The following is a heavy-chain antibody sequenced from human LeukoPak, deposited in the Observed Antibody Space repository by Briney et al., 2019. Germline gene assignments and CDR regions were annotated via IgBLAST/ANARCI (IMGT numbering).Heavy chain of an antibody. CDR2: IYPGDSDT. D-gene: IGHD4-17*01. Sequence: GESLKISCKGSRYSFTNYWIGWVRQMPGKGLEWMGIIYPGDSDTRYSPSFQGQVTISADKSISTAYLQWSSLKASDTAMYYCASKSGGALYYFDYWGQGTLVTVSS. CDR3: ASKSGGALYYFDY. J-gene: IGHJ4*02. V-gene: IGHV5-51*01. CDR1: RYSFTNYW.